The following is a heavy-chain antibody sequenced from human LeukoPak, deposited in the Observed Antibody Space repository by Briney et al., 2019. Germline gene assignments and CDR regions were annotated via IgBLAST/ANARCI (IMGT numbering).Heavy chain of an antibody. Sequence: GGSLRLSCAASGFTFSSYEMDWVRQAPGKGLEWVSYISSSGSTIYYADSVKGRFTISRDNAKNSLYLQMNSLRAEDTAVYYCARDQAAAGTMDYWGQGTLVTVSS. CDR2: ISSSGSTI. D-gene: IGHD6-13*01. V-gene: IGHV3-48*03. CDR1: GFTFSSYE. J-gene: IGHJ4*02. CDR3: ARDQAAAGTMDY.